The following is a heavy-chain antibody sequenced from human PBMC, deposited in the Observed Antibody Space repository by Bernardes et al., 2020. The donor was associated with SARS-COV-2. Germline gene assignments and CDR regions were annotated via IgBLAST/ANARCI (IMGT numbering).Heavy chain of an antibody. D-gene: IGHD3-10*01. CDR1: GFTFSDYY. CDR2: ISSSGSTI. Sequence: VGSLRLSCAASGFTFSDYYMSWIRQAPGKGLEWVSYISSSGSTIYYADSVKGRFTISRDNAKNSLYLQMNSLRAEDTAVYYCARDLSYYVSGSYFGYWGQGSLVTVSS. J-gene: IGHJ4*02. V-gene: IGHV3-11*01. CDR3: ARDLSYYVSGSYFGY.